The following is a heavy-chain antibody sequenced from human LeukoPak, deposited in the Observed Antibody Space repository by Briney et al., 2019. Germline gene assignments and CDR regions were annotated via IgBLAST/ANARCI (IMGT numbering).Heavy chain of an antibody. CDR2: ISAYNGNT. CDR3: ARKAIFGVVIPPFDY. D-gene: IGHD3-3*01. CDR1: GYTFTSYG. Sequence: GSVKVSCKASGYTFTSYGISWVRQAPGQGLEWMGWISAYNGNTNYAQKLQGRVTMTTDTSTSTAYMELRSLRSDDTAVYYCARKAIFGVVIPPFDYWGQGTLVAVSS. V-gene: IGHV1-18*01. J-gene: IGHJ4*02.